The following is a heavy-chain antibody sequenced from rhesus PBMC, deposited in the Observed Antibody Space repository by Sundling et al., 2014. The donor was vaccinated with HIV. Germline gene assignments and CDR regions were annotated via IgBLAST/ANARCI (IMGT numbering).Heavy chain of an antibody. V-gene: IGHV4-80*01. D-gene: IGHD2-15*01. CDR3: ARKRLTFWSFIDY. CDR2: IYGRSSTT. Sequence: QVQLQESGPGLVKPSETLSLTCTVSGASISSFWWSWIRQPPGKGLEWIGYIYGRSSTTYYNPSLESRVTISKDTSKNQFSLKLSSVTAADTAMYFCARKRLTFWSFIDYWGQGVLVTVSS. CDR1: GASISSFW. J-gene: IGHJ4*01.